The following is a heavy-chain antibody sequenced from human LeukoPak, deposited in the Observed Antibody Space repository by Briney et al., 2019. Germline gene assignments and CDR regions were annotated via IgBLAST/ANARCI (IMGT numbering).Heavy chain of an antibody. Sequence: GGSLRLSCAGSGFTFSSYSMNWVRQAPGKGLEWVSYISSSSSTIYYADSVKGRFTISRDNAKNSLYLQMNSLRAEDTAVYYCASLKPRRITMIVVVEDYWGQGTLVTVSS. J-gene: IGHJ4*02. D-gene: IGHD3-22*01. CDR2: ISSSSSTI. CDR1: GFTFSSYS. V-gene: IGHV3-48*04. CDR3: ASLKPRRITMIVVVEDY.